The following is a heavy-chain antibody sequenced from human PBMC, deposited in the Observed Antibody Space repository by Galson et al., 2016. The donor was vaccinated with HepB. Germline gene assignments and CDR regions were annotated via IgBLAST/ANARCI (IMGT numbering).Heavy chain of an antibody. D-gene: IGHD6-6*01. CDR3: AHKSFKSSRFGY. CDR1: GFSLSGSEVG. Sequence: PALVKPTQTLTVTCSFSGFSLSGSEVGVGWIRQPPGKALEWLALIYWDDEQRYSPSLKTRLAITKDTSRNQVVLTLNNVDPVDTATYYCAHKSFKSSRFGYWGQGLLVTVSP. V-gene: IGHV2-5*02. CDR2: IYWDDEQ. J-gene: IGHJ4*02.